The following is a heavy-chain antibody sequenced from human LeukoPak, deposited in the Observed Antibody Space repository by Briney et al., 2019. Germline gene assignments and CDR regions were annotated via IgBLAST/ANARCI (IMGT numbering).Heavy chain of an antibody. V-gene: IGHV5-51*01. Sequence: GQSLKISSKGSGYSFTSYWIGWVRHMSVKGMEWMGIIYPGDSDTRYSPSFQGQVTISADKSISTAYLKCSSLKASETAMYYCARLIVELSDAFDIWGQGTMVTVSS. D-gene: IGHD2/OR15-2a*01. J-gene: IGHJ3*02. CDR2: IYPGDSDT. CDR3: ARLIVELSDAFDI. CDR1: GYSFTSYW.